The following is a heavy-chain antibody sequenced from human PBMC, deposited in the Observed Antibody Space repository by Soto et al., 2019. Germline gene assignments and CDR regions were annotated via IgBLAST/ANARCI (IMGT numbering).Heavy chain of an antibody. CDR3: ASNSRDGYNNYYDYYGMDV. CDR2: ISSSSSYI. J-gene: IGHJ6*02. Sequence: PGGSLRLSCAASGFTFSSYNMNWVRQAPGKGLEWVSSISSSSSYIYYADSVKGRFTISRDNAKNSLYLQMNSLRAEDTAVYYCASNSRDGYNNYYDYYGMDVWGQGTTVTVSS. CDR1: GFTFSSYN. V-gene: IGHV3-21*01. D-gene: IGHD5-12*01.